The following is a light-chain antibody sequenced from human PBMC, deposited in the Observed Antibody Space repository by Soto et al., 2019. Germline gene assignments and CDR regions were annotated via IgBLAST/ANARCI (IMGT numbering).Light chain of an antibody. J-gene: IGKJ2*01. V-gene: IGKV3-20*01. CDR3: QQYGSSSYT. CDR1: QSVSSNY. CDR2: GAS. Sequence: DIVLTQTPDTLSLSPGERGTLSCRASQSVSSNYLAWYQQKPGQAPRLLIYGASTRATGIPDRFSGSGSGTDFTLTISRLEPEDFAVYYCQQYGSSSYTFGQGTRLEIK.